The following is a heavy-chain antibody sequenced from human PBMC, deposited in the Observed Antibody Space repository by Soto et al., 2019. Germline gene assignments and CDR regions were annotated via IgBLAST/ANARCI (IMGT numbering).Heavy chain of an antibody. J-gene: IGHJ6*02. CDR2: IYPGDSDT. D-gene: IGHD2-2*01. CDR1: GYSFTSDW. CDR3: ARGAVVVPAATTQYYYYYGMDV. V-gene: IGHV5-51*01. Sequence: GESLKISCNGSGYSFTSDWISWVRQMPGKGLEWMGIIYPGDSDTRYSPSFQGQVTISADKSISTAYLQWSSLKASDTAMYYCARGAVVVPAATTQYYYYYGMDVWGQGTTVTVSS.